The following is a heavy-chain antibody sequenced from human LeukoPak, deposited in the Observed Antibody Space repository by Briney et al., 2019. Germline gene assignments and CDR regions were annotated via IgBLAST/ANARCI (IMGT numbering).Heavy chain of an antibody. CDR3: ASSDITMIPGY. CDR1: GYTFTSYG. V-gene: IGHV1-18*01. D-gene: IGHD3-22*01. CDR2: ISAYNGNT. J-gene: IGHJ4*02. Sequence: ASVKVSCKASGYTFTSYGISWVRQAPGQGLEWMGWISAYNGNTNYAQKFQGRVTMTRDTSISTAYMELSRLRSDDTAVYYCASSDITMIPGYWGQGTLVTVSS.